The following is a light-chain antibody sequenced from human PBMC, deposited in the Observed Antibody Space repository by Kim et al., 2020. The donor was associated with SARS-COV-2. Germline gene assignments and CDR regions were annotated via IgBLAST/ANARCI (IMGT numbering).Light chain of an antibody. CDR1: QSVSSN. Sequence: EIVMTQSPATLSVSPGERATLSCRASQSVSSNLAWYQQKPGQAPRLLIFGASTRATGIPAMFSGSGSGTEFTLTISSLQSEDFAVYYCQQYNNWPLPTFGQGTRLEIK. V-gene: IGKV3D-15*01. J-gene: IGKJ5*01. CDR2: GAS. CDR3: QQYNNWPLPT.